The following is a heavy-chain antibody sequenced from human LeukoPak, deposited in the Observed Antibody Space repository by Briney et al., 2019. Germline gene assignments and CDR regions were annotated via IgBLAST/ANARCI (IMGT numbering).Heavy chain of an antibody. CDR2: IYYSGST. Sequence: SETLSLTCTVSGGAISSSSYYWGWIRQPPGKGLEWIGSIYYSGSTYYNPSLKSRVTISVDTSKNQFSLKLSSVTAADTAVYYCARRPKVYYYGMDVWGQGTTVTVSS. V-gene: IGHV4-39*01. J-gene: IGHJ6*02. CDR1: GGAISSSSYY. CDR3: ARRPKVYYYGMDV.